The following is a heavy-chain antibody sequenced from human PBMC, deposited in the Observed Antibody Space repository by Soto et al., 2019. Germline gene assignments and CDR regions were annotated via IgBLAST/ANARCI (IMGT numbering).Heavy chain of an antibody. D-gene: IGHD3-10*01. Sequence: SETLSLTCTVSGGSISSVGHYWSWIRQHPVKGLEWIGYIYYSGSTFYNPSLKSRVSISLDTSKNQFSLKLTSVSVPDTALYYCARGGDEYYFDYWGQGTLVTVSS. J-gene: IGHJ4*02. CDR3: ARGGDEYYFDY. V-gene: IGHV4-31*02. CDR2: IYYSGST. CDR1: GGSISSVGHY.